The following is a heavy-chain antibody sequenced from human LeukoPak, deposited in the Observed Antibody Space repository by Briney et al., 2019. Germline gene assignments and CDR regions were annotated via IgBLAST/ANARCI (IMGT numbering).Heavy chain of an antibody. CDR3: ARGSYDFWSGYYMGYYYYMDV. V-gene: IGHV1-18*01. D-gene: IGHD3-3*01. J-gene: IGHJ6*03. CDR2: ISAYNGNT. CDR1: GYTFTSYG. Sequence: EASVKVSCKASGYTFTSYGISWVRQAPGQGLEWMGWISAYNGNTNYAQKLQGRVTMTTDTSTSTAYMELRSLRSDDTAVYYCARGSYDFWSGYYMGYYYYMDVWGKGTTVTVSS.